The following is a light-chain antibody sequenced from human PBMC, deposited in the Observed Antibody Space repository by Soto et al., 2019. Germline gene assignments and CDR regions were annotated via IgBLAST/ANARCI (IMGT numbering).Light chain of an antibody. Sequence: EIVMTQSPATLSVSPGEIATLSCSASQSVSSYLAWYQQKPGQAPRLLIYDASNRATGIPARFSGSGSETDFTLTISSLEPEDFAVYYCQHRMNWPLTFGQGTRLEIK. V-gene: IGKV3-11*01. CDR3: QHRMNWPLT. CDR1: QSVSSY. J-gene: IGKJ5*01. CDR2: DAS.